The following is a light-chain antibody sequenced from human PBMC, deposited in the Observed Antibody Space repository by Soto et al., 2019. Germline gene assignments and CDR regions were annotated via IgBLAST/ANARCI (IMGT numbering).Light chain of an antibody. Sequence: SYELTQPPSVSVAPGQTARITCGGNNIGSKSVHWYQQKPCQAPVLVAYDDSDRPSGIPERFSGSNSGNTATLTISRVEAGDEADYYCQVWDSSSDPVVFGGGTQLTVL. CDR2: DDS. CDR1: NIGSKS. J-gene: IGLJ2*01. V-gene: IGLV3-21*02. CDR3: QVWDSSSDPVV.